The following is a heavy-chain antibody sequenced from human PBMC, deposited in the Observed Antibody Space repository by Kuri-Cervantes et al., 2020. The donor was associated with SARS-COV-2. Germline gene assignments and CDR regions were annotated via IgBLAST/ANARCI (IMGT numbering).Heavy chain of an antibody. D-gene: IGHD3-16*01. J-gene: IGHJ6*02. CDR2: ISGSGGST. V-gene: IGHV3-23*01. Sequence: GESLKISCAASGFTFSSYSMSWVRQAPGKGLEWVSAISGSGGSTYYADSVKGRFTISRDNSKNTLYLQMNSLRAEDTAVYYCVRDAFGARYGMDVWGQGTTVTVSS. CDR1: GFTFSSYS. CDR3: VRDAFGARYGMDV.